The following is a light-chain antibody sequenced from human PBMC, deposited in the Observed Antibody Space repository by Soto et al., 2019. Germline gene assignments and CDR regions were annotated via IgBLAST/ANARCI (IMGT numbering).Light chain of an antibody. CDR2: DVS. Sequence: EIVLTQSPATLSLSPGERATLSCRASQSVGSYLVWYQEKPGQAPRLLIHDVSNRDTGIPARFSGSGSGTDFTLTISSLEPEDFAVYYCQQRTNWPMTFGPGTKVEI. CDR1: QSVGSY. CDR3: QQRTNWPMT. V-gene: IGKV3-11*01. J-gene: IGKJ3*01.